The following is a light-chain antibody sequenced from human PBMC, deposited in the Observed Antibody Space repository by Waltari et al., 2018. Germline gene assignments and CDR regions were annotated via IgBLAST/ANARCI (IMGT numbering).Light chain of an antibody. J-gene: IGKJ1*01. Sequence: SCRASQSISRYLVGYQQKPGQPPRLLIYEASRRATGIPDRFSGSGSGTDFSLTISRLEPEDFGVYYCQNHERLPATFGQGTRVEI. CDR3: QNHERLPAT. CDR2: EAS. V-gene: IGKV3-20*01. CDR1: QSISRY.